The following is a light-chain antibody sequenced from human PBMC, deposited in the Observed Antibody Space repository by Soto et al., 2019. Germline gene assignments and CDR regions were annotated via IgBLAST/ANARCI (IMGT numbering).Light chain of an antibody. Sequence: DTQMTQSPSSLSASVGDRVTITCRASQSISSYLNWYQQKPGKAPKLLIYAASSLQSGVPSRFSGSRSGTDFTLTISSLHPEDFATYYCQQSYSTRWTFGQGTKV. CDR3: QQSYSTRWT. J-gene: IGKJ1*01. V-gene: IGKV1-39*01. CDR1: QSISSY. CDR2: AAS.